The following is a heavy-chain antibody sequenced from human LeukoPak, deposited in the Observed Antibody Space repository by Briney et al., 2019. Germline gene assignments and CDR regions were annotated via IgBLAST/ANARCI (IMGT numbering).Heavy chain of an antibody. D-gene: IGHD4-17*01. CDR2: LAYDGTNE. J-gene: IGHJ4*02. CDR3: SKGGPLGDTNRFDH. CDR1: GFTFSIYA. Sequence: RGSLRLSCATPGFTFSIYAMHWVRHAPGKGLKWVALLAYDGTNEYYADSVKGRFTISRDNSKNTVYLQMTNLRVGDTAVYYCSKGGPLGDTNRFDHWGQGTLVSVSS. V-gene: IGHV3-30*02.